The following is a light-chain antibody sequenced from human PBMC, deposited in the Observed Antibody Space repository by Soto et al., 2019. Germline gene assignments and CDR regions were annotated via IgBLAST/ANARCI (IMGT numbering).Light chain of an antibody. Sequence: EIVLTQSPGTLSLSPGERATLSCRASQSVSNIYLAWYQQKPGQAPRLLIYGASSRATGIPDRFSGSGSGTDFTRTISRLEPEDFAVYYCQQRDTFGQGTKLEIK. CDR3: QQRDT. CDR2: GAS. V-gene: IGKV3-20*01. CDR1: QSVSNIY. J-gene: IGKJ2*01.